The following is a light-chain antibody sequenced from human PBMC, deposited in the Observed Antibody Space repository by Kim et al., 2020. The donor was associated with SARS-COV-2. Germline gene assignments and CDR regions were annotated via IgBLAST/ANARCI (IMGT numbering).Light chain of an antibody. CDR3: QAWDSSTVV. Sequence: VSPGQTARITCSGDKLGDKYACWYQQKPGQSPGLVIYQDSKRPSGIPERFSGSNSGNTATLTISGTQAMDEADYYCQAWDSSTVVFGGGTQLTVL. V-gene: IGLV3-1*01. CDR1: KLGDKY. J-gene: IGLJ2*01. CDR2: QDS.